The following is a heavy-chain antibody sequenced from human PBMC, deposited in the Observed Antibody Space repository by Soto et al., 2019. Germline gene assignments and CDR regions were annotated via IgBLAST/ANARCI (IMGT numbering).Heavy chain of an antibody. V-gene: IGHV4-31*03. CDR3: AGDTWELLGYYYYGMDV. D-gene: IGHD1-26*01. J-gene: IGHJ6*04. CDR1: GGSISSGGYY. CDR2: IYYSGST. Sequence: SETLSLTCTVSGGSISSGGYYWSWIRQHPGKGLEWIGYIYYSGSTYYNPSLKSRVTISVDTSKNQFSLKLSSVTAADTAVYYWAGDTWELLGYYYYGMDVWGKGTTVTVSS.